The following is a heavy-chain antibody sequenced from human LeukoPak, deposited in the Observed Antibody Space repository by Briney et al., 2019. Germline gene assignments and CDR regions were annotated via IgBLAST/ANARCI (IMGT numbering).Heavy chain of an antibody. J-gene: IGHJ3*02. D-gene: IGHD1-14*01. CDR1: GGSISSYY. Sequence: TSETLSLTCTVSGGSISSYYWSWLRQPPGKGLEWIGYIYYSGSTNYNPSLKSRVTISVDTSKNQFSLKLSSVTAADTAVYYCARGDATGAFDIWGQGTMVTVSS. V-gene: IGHV4-59*01. CDR3: ARGDATGAFDI. CDR2: IYYSGST.